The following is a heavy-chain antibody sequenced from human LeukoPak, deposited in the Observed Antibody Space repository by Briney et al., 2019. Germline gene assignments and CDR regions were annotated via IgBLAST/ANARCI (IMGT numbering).Heavy chain of an antibody. CDR2: ISSSSSYI. J-gene: IGHJ3*02. V-gene: IGHV3-21*01. Sequence: PGGSLRLSCAASGFTFSSYSMSWVRQAPGKGLEWVSSISSSSSYIYYADSVKGRFTISRDNAKNSLYLQMNSLRAEDTAVYYCARGGDGPPDAFDIWGQGTMVTVSS. CDR1: GFTFSSYS. CDR3: ARGGDGPPDAFDI.